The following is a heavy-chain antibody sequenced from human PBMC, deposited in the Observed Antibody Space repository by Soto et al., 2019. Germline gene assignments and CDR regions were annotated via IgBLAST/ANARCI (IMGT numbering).Heavy chain of an antibody. Sequence: QVKLQESGPGLVKPSETLSLTCTVSGDSVSSGAYYWSWVRQPPGKGLEWIGYIYYNAITNYNPSLKSRVTRLVDTSKSEISLTWNSVTAADTAVYYCARANIAAAGTIFDPWGQGVLVTVSA. CDR3: ARANIAAAGTIFDP. CDR1: GDSVSSGAYY. CDR2: IYYNAIT. D-gene: IGHD6-13*01. J-gene: IGHJ5*02. V-gene: IGHV4-61*08.